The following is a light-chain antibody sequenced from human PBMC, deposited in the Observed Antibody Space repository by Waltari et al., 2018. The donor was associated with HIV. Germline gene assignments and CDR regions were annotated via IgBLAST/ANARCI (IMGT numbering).Light chain of an antibody. J-gene: IGKJ1*01. CDR1: SSILYNSNNNSY. Sequence: DIQITQFPDSPAVSLGERATVNCRPNSSILYNSNNNSYLGWYQQQPGQPTKLLIYRASTRASGTSDRFTGSGSGTDFALTISSLQAEDAAVYYCQQYFSTPPTFGQGTKLEI. V-gene: IGKV4-1*01. CDR2: RAS. CDR3: QQYFSTPPT.